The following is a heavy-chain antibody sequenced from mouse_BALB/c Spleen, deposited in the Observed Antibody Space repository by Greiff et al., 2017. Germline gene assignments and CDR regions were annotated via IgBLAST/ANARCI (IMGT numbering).Heavy chain of an antibody. V-gene: IGHV2-9*02. CDR1: GFSLTSYG. D-gene: IGHD2-10*02. Sequence: VMLVESGPGLVAPSQSLSITCTVSGFSLTSYGVHWVRQPPGKGLEWLGVIWAGGSTNYYSALMSRLSISKDNSKSQVFLKMNSLQTDDTAMYYCARGEYGNYWYFDVWGAGTTVTVSS. CDR2: IWAGGST. J-gene: IGHJ1*01. CDR3: ARGEYGNYWYFDV.